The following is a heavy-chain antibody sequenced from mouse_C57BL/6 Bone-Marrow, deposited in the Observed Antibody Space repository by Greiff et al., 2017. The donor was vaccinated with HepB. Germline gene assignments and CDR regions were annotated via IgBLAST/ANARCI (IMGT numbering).Heavy chain of an antibody. CDR3: TPITTFDY. J-gene: IGHJ2*01. CDR2: IDPENGDT. V-gene: IGHV14-4*01. CDR1: GFNIKDDY. Sequence: VQLQQSGAELVRPGASVKLSCTASGFNIKDDYMHWVKQRPEQGLEWIGWIDPENGDTEYASKFQGKATITADTSSNTAYLQRSSLTSEDTAVYYCTPITTFDYWGQGTTLTVSS. D-gene: IGHD1-1*01.